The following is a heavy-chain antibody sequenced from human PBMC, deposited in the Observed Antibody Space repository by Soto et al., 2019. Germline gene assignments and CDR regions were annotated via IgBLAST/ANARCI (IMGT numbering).Heavy chain of an antibody. CDR3: GARPGGGGY. D-gene: IGHD3-10*01. V-gene: IGHV3-53*01. CDR1: GFTVSNNY. J-gene: IGHJ4*02. CDR2: IYSGGYT. Sequence: EVQLVESGGGLIQPGGSLRLSCAVSGFTVSNNYMSWVRQAPGKGLEGVSVIYSGGYTAYGDSVKGRFTISRDNSKNTLILQIKSLGAADGALFSGGARPGGGGYWGQGTLVTVSS.